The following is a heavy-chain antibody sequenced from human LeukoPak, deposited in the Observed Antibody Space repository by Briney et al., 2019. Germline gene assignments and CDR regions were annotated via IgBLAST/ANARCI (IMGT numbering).Heavy chain of an antibody. CDR2: IYSGGST. J-gene: IGHJ4*02. Sequence: GGSLRLSCAASGFTFSTYSMNWVRQAPGKGLEWVSVIYSGGSTYYADSVKGRFTISRDNSKNTLYLQMNSLRVEDTAVYYCALGLVTDYWGQGTLVTVSS. CDR1: GFTFSTYS. V-gene: IGHV3-66*01. D-gene: IGHD3-9*01. CDR3: ALGLVTDY.